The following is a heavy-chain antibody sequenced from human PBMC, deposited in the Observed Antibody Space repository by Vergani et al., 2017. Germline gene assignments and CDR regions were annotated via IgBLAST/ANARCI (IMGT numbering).Heavy chain of an antibody. J-gene: IGHJ4*02. CDR2: INPNSGGT. V-gene: IGHV1-2*02. D-gene: IGHD6-19*01. CDR3: AVRDMSYSSGWVPPFDD. Sequence: QVQLVQSGAEVKKPGASVTVSCKASGYTFTGYYMHWVRQAPGQGLEWMGWINPNSGGTNYAQKFQGRVTMTRDTSISTAYMELSRLRSDDTAVYYCAVRDMSYSSGWVPPFDDWGQGTLVTVSS. CDR1: GYTFTGYY.